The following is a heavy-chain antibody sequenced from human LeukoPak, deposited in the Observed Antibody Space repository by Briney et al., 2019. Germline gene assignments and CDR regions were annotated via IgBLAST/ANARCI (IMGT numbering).Heavy chain of an antibody. Sequence: PGGSLTLSCAASGFTFSSYAMSWVRQAPGKGLEWVSAISGSGGSTYYADSVKGRFTISRDNSKNTLYLQMNSLRAEDTAVYYCAKEGSFGVVISNWFDPWGQGTLVTVSS. CDR1: GFTFSSYA. V-gene: IGHV3-23*01. CDR3: AKEGSFGVVISNWFDP. D-gene: IGHD3-3*01. CDR2: ISGSGGST. J-gene: IGHJ5*02.